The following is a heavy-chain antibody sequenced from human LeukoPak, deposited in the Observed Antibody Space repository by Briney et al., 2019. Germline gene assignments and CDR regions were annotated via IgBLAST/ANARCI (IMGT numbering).Heavy chain of an antibody. D-gene: IGHD3-9*01. CDR1: GFTFSSYG. CDR3: AKESVLRYFDWSDPFDY. V-gene: IGHV3-23*01. CDR2: ISGSGGST. J-gene: IGHJ4*02. Sequence: GGSLRLSCAASGFTFSSYGMHWVRQAPGKGLEWVSAISGSGGSTYYADSVKGRFTISRDNSKNTLYLQMNSLRAEDTAVYYCAKESVLRYFDWSDPFDYWGQGTLVTVSS.